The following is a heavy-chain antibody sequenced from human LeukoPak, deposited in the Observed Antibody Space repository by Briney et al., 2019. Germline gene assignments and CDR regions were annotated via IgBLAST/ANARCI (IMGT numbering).Heavy chain of an antibody. D-gene: IGHD6-13*01. CDR1: GYIFSDYY. J-gene: IGHJ4*02. V-gene: IGHV1-2*02. CDR3: ARGAEAETSPLDF. CDR2: INPKSGAA. Sequence: ASVKVSCKASGYIFSDYYMHWVRQAPGQGLEWLGWINPKSGAADYAQQFRGRVAMTRDTSINTDYMEMKRVTSDDTAVYYCARGAEAETSPLDFWGQGTLVIVS.